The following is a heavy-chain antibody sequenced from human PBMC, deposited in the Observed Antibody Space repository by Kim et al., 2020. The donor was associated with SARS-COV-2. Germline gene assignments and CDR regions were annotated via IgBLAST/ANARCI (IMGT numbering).Heavy chain of an antibody. CDR1: GYTFTNYA. Sequence: ASVKVSCKASGYTFTNYAMHWVRQAPGQRLEWMGWINVGNGNTKYSQKFQGRVTIIRDTSASTAYMELSSLRSEDTAVYYCARGGDVDTAMVGDYWGQGALVTVSS. CDR3: ARGGDVDTAMVGDY. D-gene: IGHD5-18*01. J-gene: IGHJ4*02. CDR2: INVGNGNT. V-gene: IGHV1-3*01.